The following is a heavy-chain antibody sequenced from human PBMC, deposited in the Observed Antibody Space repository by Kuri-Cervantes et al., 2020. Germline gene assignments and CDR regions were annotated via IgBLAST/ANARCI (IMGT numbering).Heavy chain of an antibody. CDR1: GDSVSSYH. CDR2: LYISERT. J-gene: IGHJ1*01. Sequence: SETLSLTCSVSGDSVSSYHWSWIRQSAGRGLDYIGRLYISERTDYNPSLKNRATISVDKSKNHLSLRLTSVTAADTAVYYCARGQLSPLFRRRSTARYFQHWGQGTLVTVSS. D-gene: IGHD2-2*01. CDR3: ARGQLSPLFRRRSTARYFQH. V-gene: IGHV4-4*07.